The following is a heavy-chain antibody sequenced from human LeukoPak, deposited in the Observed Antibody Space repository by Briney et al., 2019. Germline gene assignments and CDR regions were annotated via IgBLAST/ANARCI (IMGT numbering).Heavy chain of an antibody. V-gene: IGHV3-7*03. CDR3: ARDGRPLDY. Sequence: TGGSLRLSCADSGITFSSYWMSWVRQAPGKGLEWVANIKQDGGEKYYVDPVKGRFTISRDNAKNSLYLQMNNLRVEDTAVYYCARDGRPLDYWGQGTLVTVSS. J-gene: IGHJ4*02. CDR2: IKQDGGEK. CDR1: GITFSSYW.